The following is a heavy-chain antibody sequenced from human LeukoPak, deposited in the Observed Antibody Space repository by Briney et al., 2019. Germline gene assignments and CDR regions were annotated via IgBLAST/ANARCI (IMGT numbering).Heavy chain of an antibody. CDR3: TRVCVYTCGYFDY. J-gene: IGHJ4*02. CDR2: IYHSGTA. Sequence: SETLSLTCGVSDYSMSRDHYRGSIRQPPGKGLEWIGSIYHSGTAYYNPSLNSRVTISVDTSKNQFSLKLNSVTATDTAVYYCTRVCVYTCGYFDYWGQGTLVTVSS. V-gene: IGHV4-38-2*01. CDR1: DYSMSRDHY. D-gene: IGHD5-12*01.